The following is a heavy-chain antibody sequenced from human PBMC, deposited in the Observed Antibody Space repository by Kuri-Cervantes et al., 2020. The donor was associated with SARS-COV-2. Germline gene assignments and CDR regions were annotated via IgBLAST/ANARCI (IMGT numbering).Heavy chain of an antibody. J-gene: IGHJ4*02. V-gene: IGHV4-39*07. Sequence: SETLSLTCTVSGGSISSSSYYWGWIRQPPGKGLEWIGSIYYSGSTYYNPSLKSRVTISVDTSKNQFSLKLSSVTAADTAVYYCARHSRRSRDFDYWGQGTLVTVSS. CDR2: IYYSGST. D-gene: IGHD1-26*01. CDR1: GGSISSSSYY. CDR3: ARHSRRSRDFDY.